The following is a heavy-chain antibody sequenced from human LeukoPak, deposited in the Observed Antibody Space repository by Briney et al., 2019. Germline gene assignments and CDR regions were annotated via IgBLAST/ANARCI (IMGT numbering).Heavy chain of an antibody. CDR2: ISGSGGGT. Sequence: GGSLRLSCAASGFTYSSYAMSWVRQAPGKGLEWVSGISGSGGGTYYADSIKGRFTISRDNANNFLYLQMNSLRAEDTAVYYCATETNGRHYDYWGQGTLLTVSS. CDR3: ATETNGRHYDY. D-gene: IGHD1-14*01. CDR1: GFTYSSYA. V-gene: IGHV3-23*01. J-gene: IGHJ4*02.